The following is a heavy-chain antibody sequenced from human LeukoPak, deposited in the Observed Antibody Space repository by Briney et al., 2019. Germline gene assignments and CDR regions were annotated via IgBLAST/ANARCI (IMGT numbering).Heavy chain of an antibody. J-gene: IGHJ6*02. CDR1: GFTFTSYV. V-gene: IGHV3-23*01. D-gene: IGHD2-2*01. CDR3: ARERCTGTSCSRGMDV. CDR2: ISGDGGNT. Sequence: GGSLRLSCAASGFTFTSYVMTWVRQAPGKGLEWVSGISGDGGNTYYSASVKGRFTISRDNSKNTVYLQMNSLTAEDTAMYFCARERCTGTSCSRGMDVWGQGTTVTVSS.